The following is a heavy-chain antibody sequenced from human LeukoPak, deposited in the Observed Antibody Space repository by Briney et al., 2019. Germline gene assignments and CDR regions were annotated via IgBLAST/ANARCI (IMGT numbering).Heavy chain of an antibody. CDR1: GGTLSSYA. D-gene: IGHD6-13*01. J-gene: IGHJ4*02. CDR3: ARGIAAEDQRFFDY. CDR2: IIPIFGTA. V-gene: IGHV1-69*05. Sequence: GASVKVSCKSSGGTLSSYAISWVRQAPGQGLEWMGRIIPIFGTANYAQGFQGRVTITTDDSMSTGYMELDSLTSEDTAIYYCARGIAAEDQRFFDYWGQGTLVTVSS.